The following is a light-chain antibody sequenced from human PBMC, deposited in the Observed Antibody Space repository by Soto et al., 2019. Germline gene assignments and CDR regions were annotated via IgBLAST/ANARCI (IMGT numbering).Light chain of an antibody. J-gene: IGLJ3*02. Sequence: QSALTQPASVSGPPGQSITIPCTGTTSAMGLPNNYNYVSWYQQHPGKAPNLLILGVSNRPSGISGRFSGSKSGNTASLTISGLQPEDEADYYCMSYTGSTTTHWVLGGGTKVTVL. CDR3: MSYTGSTTTHWV. CDR2: GVS. V-gene: IGLV2-14*01. CDR1: TSAMGLPNNYNY.